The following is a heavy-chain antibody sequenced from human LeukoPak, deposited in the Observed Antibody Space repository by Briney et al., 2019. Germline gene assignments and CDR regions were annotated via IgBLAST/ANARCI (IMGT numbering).Heavy chain of an antibody. CDR3: AKELDYGGNSPFHY. CDR1: RFTFSDYG. Sequence: PGGSLRLSCTASRFTFSDYGMHWVRQAPGQGLEWVAFISFDGSNKYYADSVKGRFTISRDNSKNTLYLQMNSLRTEDTAVYYCAKELDYGGNSPFHYWGQGTLVTVSS. D-gene: IGHD4-23*01. CDR2: ISFDGSNK. V-gene: IGHV3-30*18. J-gene: IGHJ4*02.